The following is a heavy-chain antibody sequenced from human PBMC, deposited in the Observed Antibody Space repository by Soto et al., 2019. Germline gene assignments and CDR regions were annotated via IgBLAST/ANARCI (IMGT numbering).Heavy chain of an antibody. Sequence: EVQLLESGGGLVQPGGSLRLSCAASGFTFSSYAMSWVRQAPGKGLEWVSVISGSGGSTYYADSVKGRFTISRDNSKNTLYLQMNSLRAEDTAVYYCVSRSSGWYFDYWGQGNLVTVSS. CDR3: VSRSSGWYFDY. CDR1: GFTFSSYA. J-gene: IGHJ4*02. CDR2: ISGSGGST. D-gene: IGHD6-19*01. V-gene: IGHV3-23*01.